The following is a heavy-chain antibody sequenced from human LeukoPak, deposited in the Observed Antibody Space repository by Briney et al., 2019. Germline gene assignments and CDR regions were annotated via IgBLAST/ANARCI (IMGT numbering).Heavy chain of an antibody. CDR3: ARTTYGSPCAFDL. V-gene: IGHV3-9*01. D-gene: IGHD1-7*01. Sequence: GRSLRLSCAASGFTFDDYAMHWVRQAPGKGLEWVSGISWNSGSIGYADSVKGRFTISRDNAKNSLYLQMNSLRAEDTAVYHCARTTYGSPCAFDLWGQGTLVTVSS. J-gene: IGHJ5*02. CDR1: GFTFDDYA. CDR2: ISWNSGSI.